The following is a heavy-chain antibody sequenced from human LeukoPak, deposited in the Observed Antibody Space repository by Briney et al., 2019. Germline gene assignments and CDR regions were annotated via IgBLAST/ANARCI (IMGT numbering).Heavy chain of an antibody. CDR3: ARVRDLRYYFDY. D-gene: IGHD4-17*01. Sequence: GGSLRLSCAYSGFTFRNHGMHWVRQAPGKGLQWVAVISYDGSNKYYADSVKGRFTISRDNSKNTLYLQMNSLRAEDTAVYYCARVRDLRYYFDYWGQGTLVTVSS. CDR2: ISYDGSNK. J-gene: IGHJ4*02. V-gene: IGHV3-30*19. CDR1: GFTFRNHG.